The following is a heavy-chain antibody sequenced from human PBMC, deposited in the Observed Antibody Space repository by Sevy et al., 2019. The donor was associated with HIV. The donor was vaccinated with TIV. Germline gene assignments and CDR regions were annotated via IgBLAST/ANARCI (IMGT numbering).Heavy chain of an antibody. CDR3: ARRQGASEWGYYFDY. CDR1: GDSISSYY. J-gene: IGHJ4*02. CDR2: IYYSGSA. D-gene: IGHD1-26*01. Sequence: SETLSLTCTVSGDSISSYYWSWIRQPPGKGLEWIGYIYYSGSANYNPSLKSRVTISVDTSKNQFSLKLSSVTAADTAVYYCARRQGASEWGYYFDYWGQGTLVTVSS. V-gene: IGHV4-59*13.